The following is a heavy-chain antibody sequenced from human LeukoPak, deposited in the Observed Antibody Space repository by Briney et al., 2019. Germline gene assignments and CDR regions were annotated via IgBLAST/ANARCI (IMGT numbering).Heavy chain of an antibody. J-gene: IGHJ4*02. CDR3: ARTSDTSGYGTFYFDC. D-gene: IGHD3-22*01. CDR1: GGSISSSSYY. V-gene: IGHV4-39*01. CDR2: IYYSGST. Sequence: PSETLSLTCTVSGGSISSSSYYWGWIRQPPGKGLEWIGSIYYSGSTYYNPSLKSRVTISVDTSKNQFSLKLSSVTAADTAVYYCARTSDTSGYGTFYFDCWGQGTLVTVSS.